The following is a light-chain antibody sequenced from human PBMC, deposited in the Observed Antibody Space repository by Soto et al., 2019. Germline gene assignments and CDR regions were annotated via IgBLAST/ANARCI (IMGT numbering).Light chain of an antibody. V-gene: IGKV3-20*01. CDR3: QQYGSSPWT. CDR2: AAS. J-gene: IGKJ1*01. Sequence: EIVLTQSPGTLSLSPGERATLSCRASQSVSSNYLAWYQQKPGQAPRLLIYAASNRATGIPDRFSGNGSGTDFTLTFSRLEPEDFAVYYCQQYGSSPWTFGQGTKVEIK. CDR1: QSVSSNY.